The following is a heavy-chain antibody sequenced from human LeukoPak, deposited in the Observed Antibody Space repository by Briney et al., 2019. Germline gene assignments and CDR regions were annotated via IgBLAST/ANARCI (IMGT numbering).Heavy chain of an antibody. V-gene: IGHV3-23*01. CDR3: AKDSYYYDSSGYYIPDYYYYYGMDV. Sequence: GGSLRLSCAASGFTFSSYAMSWVRQAPGKGLEWVSAISGSGGSTYYADSVKGRFTISRDNSKNTLYLQMNSLRAEDTAVYYCAKDSYYYDSSGYYIPDYYYYYGMDVWGQGTTVTVSS. CDR2: ISGSGGST. D-gene: IGHD3-22*01. J-gene: IGHJ6*02. CDR1: GFTFSSYA.